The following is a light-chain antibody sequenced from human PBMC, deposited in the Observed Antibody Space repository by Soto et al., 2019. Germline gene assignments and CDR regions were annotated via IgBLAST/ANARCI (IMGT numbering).Light chain of an antibody. CDR2: AAS. Sequence: DIQMTQSPSSLSATVEDRVTITCRASQGISHYLAWYQQKPGKVPKLLIYAASTLQSVVPSRFSGSGSETDFTLTISSLQPEDVATYYCQRYNSAPLTFGGGTKVEIK. CDR3: QRYNSAPLT. J-gene: IGKJ4*01. CDR1: QGISHY. V-gene: IGKV1-27*01.